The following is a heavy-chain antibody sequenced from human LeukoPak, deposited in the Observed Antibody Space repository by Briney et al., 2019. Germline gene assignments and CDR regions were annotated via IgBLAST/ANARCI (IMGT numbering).Heavy chain of an antibody. CDR1: GFTFSNYW. V-gene: IGHV3-7*03. J-gene: IGHJ3*02. CDR2: IKEDGSDK. D-gene: IGHD6-13*01. Sequence: GGSLRLSCAASGFTFSNYWMSWVRQTPGKGLEWVANIKEDGSDKYYVDSLKGRFTISRDNAKNSLYLQMNSLRAEDTALYYCAKIPDAAGSTDAFDIWGQGTMVTVSS. CDR3: AKIPDAAGSTDAFDI.